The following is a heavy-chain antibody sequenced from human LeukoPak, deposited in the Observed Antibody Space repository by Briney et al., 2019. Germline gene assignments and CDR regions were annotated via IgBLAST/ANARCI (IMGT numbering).Heavy chain of an antibody. V-gene: IGHV4-34*01. D-gene: IGHD3-3*01. CDR1: GGSFSGYY. CDR3: ARGLHPPYYDFWSVYLRPRFLFDY. J-gene: IGHJ4*02. Sequence: SETLSLTCAVYGGSFSGYYWSWIRQPPGKGLGWIGEINHSGSTNYNPSLKSRVTISVDTSKNQFSLKLSSVTAADTAVYYCARGLHPPYYDFWSVYLRPRFLFDYWGQGTLVTVSS. CDR2: INHSGST.